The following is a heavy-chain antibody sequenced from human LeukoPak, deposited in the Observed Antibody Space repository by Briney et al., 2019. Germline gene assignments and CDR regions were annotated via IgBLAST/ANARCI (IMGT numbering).Heavy chain of an antibody. CDR3: AKATMAGRGAFDI. V-gene: IGHV3-48*04. CDR1: GFTFSSYS. CDR2: ISSSNSTI. J-gene: IGHJ3*02. D-gene: IGHD6-19*01. Sequence: GGSLRLSCAASGFTFSSYSMNWVRQAPGKGLEWVSYISSSNSTIYYADSVKGRFTISRDNTKNLLFLQMNSLRAEDTALYYCAKATMAGRGAFDIWGQGTMVTVSS.